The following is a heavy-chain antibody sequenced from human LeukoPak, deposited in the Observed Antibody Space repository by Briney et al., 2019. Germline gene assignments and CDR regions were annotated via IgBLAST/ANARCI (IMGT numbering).Heavy chain of an antibody. CDR3: AKWKYSNSGIDDY. CDR1: GFTFSSYW. CDR2: IGGSGDNT. V-gene: IGHV3-23*01. D-gene: IGHD6-6*01. Sequence: GGSLRLSCAASGFTFSSYWMSWVRQVPGKGLEWVSVIGGSGDNTYYADSVKGRFTISRDNSKNMLYLQMNSLRAEDTAVYYCAKWKYSNSGIDDYWGQGTLVTVSS. J-gene: IGHJ4*02.